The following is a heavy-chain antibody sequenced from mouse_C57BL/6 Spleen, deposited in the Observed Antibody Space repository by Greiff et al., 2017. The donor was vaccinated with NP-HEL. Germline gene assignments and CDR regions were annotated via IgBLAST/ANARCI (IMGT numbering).Heavy chain of an antibody. CDR1: GYTFTDSY. J-gene: IGHJ2*01. CDR2: INPNNGGT. V-gene: IGHV1-26*01. D-gene: IGHD3-1*01. Sequence: VQLQQSGPELVKPGASVKISCKASGYTFTDSYMNWVKQSHGKSLEWIGDINPNNGGTSYNQKFKGKATLTVYKSSSTAYMELRSLTSEDSAVYYCARGLFFYFDYWGQGTTLTVSS. CDR3: ARGLFFYFDY.